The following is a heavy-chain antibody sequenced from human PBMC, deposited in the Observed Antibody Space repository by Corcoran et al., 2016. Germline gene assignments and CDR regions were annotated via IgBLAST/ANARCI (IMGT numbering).Heavy chain of an antibody. V-gene: IGHV4-39*07. CDR2: IYYSGSN. Sequence: QLQLQESGPGLVKPSETLSLTCTVSGGSISSSSYYWGWIRQPPGKGLEWIGSIYYSGSNYYNPSLKSRVTISVDTSKNQFSLKLSSVTAADTAVYYWAGVGQYYDFWSGYYSPTDFYYFDYWGQGTLVTVSS. CDR3: AGVGQYYDFWSGYYSPTDFYYFDY. D-gene: IGHD3-3*01. J-gene: IGHJ4*02. CDR1: GGSISSSSYY.